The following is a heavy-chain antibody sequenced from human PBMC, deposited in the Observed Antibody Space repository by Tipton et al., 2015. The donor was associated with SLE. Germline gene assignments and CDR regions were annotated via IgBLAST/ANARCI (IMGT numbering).Heavy chain of an antibody. J-gene: IGHJ4*02. Sequence: TLSLTCAVYGGSFSNYYWSWIRQPPGKGLEWIGEINHRGSTNYNPSLKSRVTISVDTSKNQFSLKLSSVTAADTAVYYCARGRSGYDYWGQGTLVTVSS. V-gene: IGHV4-34*01. CDR2: INHRGST. CDR1: GGSFSNYY. D-gene: IGHD3-3*01. CDR3: ARGRSGYDY.